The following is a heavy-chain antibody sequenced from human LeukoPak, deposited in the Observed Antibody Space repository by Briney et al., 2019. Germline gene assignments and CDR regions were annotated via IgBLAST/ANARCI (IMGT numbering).Heavy chain of an antibody. CDR1: GFTFSNAW. V-gene: IGHV3-15*01. D-gene: IGHD1-26*01. J-gene: IGHJ6*03. CDR3: TADFVQQNPHRLVGSTPLGYNYDYYMDV. Sequence: GGSLRLSCAASGFTFSNAWMSWVRQAPGKGLEWVGRIKGKTDGGTTDYAAPVEGRFTISRDDSKNTLFLHMNSLRTEDTAVYYCTADFVQQNPHRLVGSTPLGYNYDYYMDVWGKGTTVTISS. CDR2: IKGKTDGGTT.